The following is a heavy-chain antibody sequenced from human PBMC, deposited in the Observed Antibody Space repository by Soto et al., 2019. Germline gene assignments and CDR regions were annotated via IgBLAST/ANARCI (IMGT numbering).Heavy chain of an antibody. D-gene: IGHD3-16*01. V-gene: IGHV3-30*18. CDR1: GFAFSSYG. CDR3: AKDLLGMGEGYGMDV. J-gene: IGHJ6*02. CDR2: SSYDGFNK. Sequence: GRSMRLPCAASGFAFSSYGIQWVRKAPGKGLEWVAVSSYDGFNKYYADSVKGRFTVSKDNSKNTLYLEMNSLRAEDTAVYYCAKDLLGMGEGYGMDVWGQGTTVTAP.